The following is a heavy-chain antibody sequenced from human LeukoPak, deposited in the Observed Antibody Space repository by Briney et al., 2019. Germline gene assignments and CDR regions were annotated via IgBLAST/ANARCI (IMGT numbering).Heavy chain of an antibody. CDR2: TDTRSSVI. D-gene: IGHD7-27*01. V-gene: IGHV3-48*02. CDR3: AREDDSWGPNNLDL. J-gene: IGHJ3*01. Sequence: GGSLRLSCAASAFTFSDHSMSWVRQAPGKGLEWISYTDTRSSVIYGDSVMGRFTISRDNAKNSLYLQMNSLRDEDTAMYYCAREDDSWGPNNLDLWGQGTMVTVSS. CDR1: AFTFSDHS.